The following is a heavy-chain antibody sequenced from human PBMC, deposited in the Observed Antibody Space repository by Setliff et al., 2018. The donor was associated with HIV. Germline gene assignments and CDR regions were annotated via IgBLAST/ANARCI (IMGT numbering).Heavy chain of an antibody. CDR1: GFTFSSSW. V-gene: IGHV3-7*03. D-gene: IGHD6-19*01. Sequence: PGGSLRLSCAASGFTFSSSWMSWVRQAPGKGLEWVANIKQDGSATHYVDSVKGRFTISRDNAENSLLLQMNSLRVEGTAVYFCARDPGSSERGWGAFDIWGLGTMVTVSS. J-gene: IGHJ3*02. CDR2: IKQDGSAT. CDR3: ARDPGSSERGWGAFDI.